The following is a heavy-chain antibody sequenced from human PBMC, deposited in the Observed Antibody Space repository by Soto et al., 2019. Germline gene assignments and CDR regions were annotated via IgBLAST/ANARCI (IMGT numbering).Heavy chain of an antibody. CDR1: AGTFSSYA. Sequence: GAAGNVACKASAGTFSSYAISWVRQAPGQGLEWMGGIIPIFGTANYAQKFQGRVTITADEFTSTAYMELSSLRSEDTAVYYCALYSSGWYPITDYWGQGTLVTVSS. V-gene: IGHV1-69*13. CDR2: IIPIFGTA. D-gene: IGHD6-19*01. J-gene: IGHJ4*02. CDR3: ALYSSGWYPITDY.